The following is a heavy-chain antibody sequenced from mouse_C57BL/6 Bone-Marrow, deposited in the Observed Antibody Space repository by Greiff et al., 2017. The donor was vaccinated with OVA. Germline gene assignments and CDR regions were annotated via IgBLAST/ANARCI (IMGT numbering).Heavy chain of an antibody. CDR1: GFNIKNTY. CDR3: ARGNFGSSFYAMDY. V-gene: IGHV14-3*01. D-gene: IGHD1-1*01. J-gene: IGHJ4*01. CDR2: IDPANDTT. Sequence: VQLKPSVAELVRPGASVKLSCTASGFNIKNTYMHWVKQRPEQGLEWIGRIDPANDTTNYAPTFQGKATMTADTSSNTAYLQLISLSSEDTAVYCCARGNFGSSFYAMDYWGQGTSVTVSS.